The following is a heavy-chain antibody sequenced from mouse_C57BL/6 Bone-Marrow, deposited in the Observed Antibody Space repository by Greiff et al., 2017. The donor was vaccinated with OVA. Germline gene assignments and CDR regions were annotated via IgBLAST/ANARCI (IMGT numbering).Heavy chain of an antibody. J-gene: IGHJ1*03. CDR1: GYTFTSYW. Sequence: VQLQQPGAELVKPGASVKLSCKASGYTFTSYWMHWVKQRPGQGLEWIGMIHPNSGSTNYNEKFKSKATLTVDKSSSTAYMQLSSLTSEDSAVYYCAREGLYGSSYGWYFDVWGTGTTVTVSS. CDR2: IHPNSGST. D-gene: IGHD1-1*01. CDR3: AREGLYGSSYGWYFDV. V-gene: IGHV1-64*01.